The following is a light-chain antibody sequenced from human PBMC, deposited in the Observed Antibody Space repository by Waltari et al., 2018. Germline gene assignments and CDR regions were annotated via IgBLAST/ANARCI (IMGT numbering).Light chain of an antibody. CDR2: VNSDGSH. V-gene: IGLV4-69*02. CDR1: SGHRNNA. CDR3: QTWGTGPMV. Sequence: QLVLTQSPSASASLGASVKLTCTLSSGHRNNAIAWHQQQPEKGPRYLMKVNSDGSHTKGDGIPDRFSGASSGAERYLTISSLQSEDEADYYCQTWGTGPMVFGGGTKLTVL. J-gene: IGLJ2*01.